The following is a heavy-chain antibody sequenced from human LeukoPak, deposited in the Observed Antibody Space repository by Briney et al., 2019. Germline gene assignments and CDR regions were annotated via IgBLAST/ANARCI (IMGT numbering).Heavy chain of an antibody. CDR2: ISYDGSNK. Sequence: GGSLRLSCAAAGITFSSYAMHWVRQAPGKGLEWVAVISYDGSNKYYADSVKGRFTISRDNSKNTLYLQMNSLRAEDTAVYYCARAQGYSGYEQIDYWGQGTLVTVSS. J-gene: IGHJ4*02. D-gene: IGHD5-12*01. V-gene: IGHV3-30-3*01. CDR3: ARAQGYSGYEQIDY. CDR1: GITFSSYA.